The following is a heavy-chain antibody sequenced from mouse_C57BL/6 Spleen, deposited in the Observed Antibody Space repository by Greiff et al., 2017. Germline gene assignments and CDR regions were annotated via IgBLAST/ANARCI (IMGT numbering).Heavy chain of an antibody. V-gene: IGHV1-50*01. CDR3: ARRGYSSGYVNAMDY. J-gene: IGHJ4*01. CDR1: GYTFTSYW. Sequence: QVQLQQPGAELVKPGASVKLSCKASGYTFTSYWMQWVKQRPGQGLEWIGEIDPSDSYTSYNQKFQGKATLTVDTSSSTAYMQLSSLTSEDSAVYYCARRGYSSGYVNAMDYWGQGTSVTVSS. CDR2: IDPSDSYT. D-gene: IGHD3-2*02.